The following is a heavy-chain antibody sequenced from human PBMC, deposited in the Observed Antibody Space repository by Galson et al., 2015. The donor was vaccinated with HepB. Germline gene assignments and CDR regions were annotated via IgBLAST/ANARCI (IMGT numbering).Heavy chain of an antibody. CDR2: INTNGRTT. Sequence: SLRLSCAASGFTFSIHWIHWVRQAPGKGLVWVSRINTNGRTTNYADSVKGRFTISRGNTYNMVYLQMNNLRAEDTAIYYCARFMGVSAVDYWGQGTPVTVSS. CDR1: GFTFSIHW. J-gene: IGHJ4*02. D-gene: IGHD1-26*01. CDR3: ARFMGVSAVDY. V-gene: IGHV3-74*01.